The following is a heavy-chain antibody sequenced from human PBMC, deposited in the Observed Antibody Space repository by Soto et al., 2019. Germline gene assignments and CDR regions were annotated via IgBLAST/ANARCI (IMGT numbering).Heavy chain of an antibody. CDR2: IYYNGNN. J-gene: IGHJ4*02. Sequence: QLQLQESGPGLVKPSQTLSLTCIVSGASLSSGDYYWSWIRQPPGKGLEWIAFIYYNGNNFYNPSLKRRVTIAIDTSNNQFSLKVRSVTAADTAVYYCARERRGGDSDGGVDYWGQGTLVTVSS. D-gene: IGHD2-21*02. CDR1: GASLSSGDYY. CDR3: ARERRGGDSDGGVDY. V-gene: IGHV4-30-4*01.